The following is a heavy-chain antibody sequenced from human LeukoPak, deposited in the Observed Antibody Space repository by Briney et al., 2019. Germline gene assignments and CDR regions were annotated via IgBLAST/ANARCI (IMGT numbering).Heavy chain of an antibody. CDR2: IYYSGNT. J-gene: IGHJ4*02. V-gene: IGHV4-59*08. CDR1: GGSISSYY. D-gene: IGHD3-10*01. CDR3: ARHSVPFLWDY. Sequence: SETLSLTCTVSGGSISSYYWSWIRQPPGKGLEWIGYIYYSGNTNYNPSLKSRVTISVDTSKNQLSLELSSVTAADTAVYYCARHSVPFLWDYWGQGTLVTVSS.